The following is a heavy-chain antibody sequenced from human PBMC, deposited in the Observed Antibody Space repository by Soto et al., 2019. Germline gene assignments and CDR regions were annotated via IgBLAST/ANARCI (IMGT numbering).Heavy chain of an antibody. CDR2: IIPIFGTA. CDR1: GGTFSSYA. J-gene: IGHJ6*02. Sequence: QVQLVQSGAEVKKPGSSVKVSGKAPGGTFSSYAISWVGQPPGQGLGWMGGIIPIFGTANYAQKFQGRVTITADESTSTAYMELSSLRSEDTAVYYCASPKGRYYYGMDVWGQGTTVTVSS. V-gene: IGHV1-69*01. CDR3: ASPKGRYYYGMDV.